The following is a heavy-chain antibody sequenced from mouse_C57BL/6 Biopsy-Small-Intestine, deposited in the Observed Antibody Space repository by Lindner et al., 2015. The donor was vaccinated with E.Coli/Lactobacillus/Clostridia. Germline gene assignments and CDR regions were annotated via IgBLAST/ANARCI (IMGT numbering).Heavy chain of an antibody. J-gene: IGHJ2*01. CDR1: GYTFSNYY. CDR3: AREGGYTNYFDY. Sequence: SVKVSCKTSGYTFSNYYMHWVRQAPGQGLGWMGIINPSSDSTGYAQKFQGRVTMTRDTSTSTVYMELSSLRSEDTAVYYCAREGGYTNYFDYWGQGTLVTVSS. V-gene: IGHV1-64*01. CDR2: INPSSDST. D-gene: IGHD2-2*01.